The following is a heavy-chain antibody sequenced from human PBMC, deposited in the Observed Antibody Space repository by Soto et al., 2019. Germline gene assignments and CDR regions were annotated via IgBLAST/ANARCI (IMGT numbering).Heavy chain of an antibody. D-gene: IGHD6-13*01. CDR2: TYYRSKWYN. CDR1: GDSVSSNSAA. J-gene: IGHJ6*03. Sequence: PSQTLSLTCAISGDSVSSNSAAWNWVRQSPSRGLEWLGRTYYRSKWYNDYAVSVKSRITINPDTSKNQFSLQLNSVTPEDTAVYYCARVSSWALIYYYYYYMDVWGKGTTVTVSS. V-gene: IGHV6-1*01. CDR3: ARVSSWALIYYYYYYMDV.